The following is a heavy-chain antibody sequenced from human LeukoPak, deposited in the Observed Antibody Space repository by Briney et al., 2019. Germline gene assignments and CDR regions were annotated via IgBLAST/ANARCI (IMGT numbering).Heavy chain of an antibody. V-gene: IGHV3-48*04. D-gene: IGHD3-10*01. Sequence: GGPLRLSCAASGFTFSSYSMNWVRQAPGKGLEWVSYISSSSSTIYYADSVKGRFTISRDNAKNSLYLQMNSLRAEDTAVYYCAREVLWFGELGVDYWGQGTLVTVSS. CDR2: ISSSSSTI. CDR3: AREVLWFGELGVDY. J-gene: IGHJ4*02. CDR1: GFTFSSYS.